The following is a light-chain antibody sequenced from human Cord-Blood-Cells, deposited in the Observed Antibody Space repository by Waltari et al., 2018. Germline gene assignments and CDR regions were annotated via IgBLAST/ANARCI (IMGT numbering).Light chain of an antibody. CDR1: QSISSY. Sequence: DIQLTQPPSSLPASVGDRDTITCRASQSISSYLNWYQQKPGKAPKLLIYAASSLQSGVPSRFSGSGSGTDFTLTISSLQPEDFATYYCQQSYSTPLTFGGGTKVEIK. J-gene: IGKJ4*02. V-gene: IGKV1-39*01. CDR2: AAS. CDR3: QQSYSTPLT.